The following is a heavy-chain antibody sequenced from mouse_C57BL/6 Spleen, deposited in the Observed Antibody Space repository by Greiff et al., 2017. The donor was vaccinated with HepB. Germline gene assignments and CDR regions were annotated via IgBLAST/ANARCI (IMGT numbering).Heavy chain of an antibody. CDR1: GYTFTSYW. Sequence: VQLQQPGAELVMPGASVKLSCKASGYTFTSYWMHWVKQRPGQGLEWIGEIDPSDSYTNYNQKFKGKSTLTVDKSSSTAYMQLSSLTSEDSAVYYCARDYYGSKDYFDYWGQGTTLTVSS. D-gene: IGHD1-1*01. CDR3: ARDYYGSKDYFDY. CDR2: IDPSDSYT. J-gene: IGHJ2*01. V-gene: IGHV1-69*01.